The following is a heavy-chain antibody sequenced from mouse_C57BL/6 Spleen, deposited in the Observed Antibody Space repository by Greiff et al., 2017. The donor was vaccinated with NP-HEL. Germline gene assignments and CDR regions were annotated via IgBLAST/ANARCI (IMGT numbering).Heavy chain of an antibody. CDR1: GYTFTDYE. D-gene: IGHD2-1*01. CDR2: IDPETGGT. Sequence: QVQLQQSGAELVRPGASVTLSCKASGYTFTDYEMHWVKQTPVHGLEWIGAIDPETGGTAYNQKFKGKAILTADKSSSTAYMELRSLTSEDSAVYYCTRVGNFWFAYWGQGTLVTVSA. CDR3: TRVGNFWFAY. V-gene: IGHV1-15*01. J-gene: IGHJ3*01.